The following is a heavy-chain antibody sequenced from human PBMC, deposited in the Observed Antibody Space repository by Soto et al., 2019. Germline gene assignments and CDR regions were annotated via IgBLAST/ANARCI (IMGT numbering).Heavy chain of an antibody. CDR1: GFIFNTYG. V-gene: IGHV3-33*01. J-gene: IGHJ4*02. Sequence: GGSLRLSCTASGFIFNTYGIHWVRQAPGKGLEWVAAIWYGGTNKYYADSVKGRFTISRDNSKNTLYLQMNSLRVEDTAIYYCVREGYFDGWGQGTLVTVSS. D-gene: IGHD2-15*01. CDR3: VREGYFDG. CDR2: IWYGGTNK.